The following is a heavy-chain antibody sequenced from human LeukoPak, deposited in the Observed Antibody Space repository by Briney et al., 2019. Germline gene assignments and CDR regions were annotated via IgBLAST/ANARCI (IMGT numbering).Heavy chain of an antibody. J-gene: IGHJ4*02. CDR3: ARRGRGYSGYDNFDY. CDR2: IYNSGRT. Sequence: PSETLSLTCTVSGGSISSYYWNWIRQPPGKGLEWIGYIYNSGRTKYSPSLKSRVTISEDRSKNQFSLTLTSVTAADTAVYYCARRGRGYSGYDNFDYWGQGTLVTVSS. CDR1: GGSISSYY. V-gene: IGHV4-59*01. D-gene: IGHD5-12*01.